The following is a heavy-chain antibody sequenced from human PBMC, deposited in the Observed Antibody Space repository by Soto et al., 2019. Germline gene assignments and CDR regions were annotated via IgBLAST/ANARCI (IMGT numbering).Heavy chain of an antibody. Sequence: EVQLVESGGGLVKPGGSLRLSCATSGVSFSSASMSWVRRAPGKGLEWVGRITSKIDGATTDYAAPVKGTFTIARDDPTLSRSLQRNSLKAEDTAAYYCTIVEAPYWFDPWGQGTLVTVSS. J-gene: IGHJ5*02. CDR1: GVSFSSAS. CDR2: ITSKIDGATT. D-gene: IGHD2-15*01. V-gene: IGHV3-15*01. CDR3: TIVEAPYWFDP.